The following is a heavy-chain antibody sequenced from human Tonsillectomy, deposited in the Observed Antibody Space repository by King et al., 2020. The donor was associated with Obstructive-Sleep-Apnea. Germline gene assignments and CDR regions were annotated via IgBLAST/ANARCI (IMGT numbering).Heavy chain of an antibody. J-gene: IGHJ4*02. CDR2: IRGSGGST. CDR3: ATDYYGSGSYYRH. Sequence: VQLVESGGGLVQPGGSLRLSCAASGFTFSSYAMSWVRQAPGKGLEWGSAIRGSGGSTYYADSVKGRFTISRDNSQNTLYLQMNSLRAEDTAVYYCATDYYGSGSYYRHWGQGTLVTVSS. CDR1: GFTFSSYA. D-gene: IGHD3-10*01. V-gene: IGHV3-23*04.